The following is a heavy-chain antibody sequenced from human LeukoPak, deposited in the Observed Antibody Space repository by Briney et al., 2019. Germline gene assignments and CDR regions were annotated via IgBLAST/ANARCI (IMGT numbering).Heavy chain of an antibody. CDR2: IKQDGSEK. D-gene: IGHD3-10*01. CDR1: GFTFSSYW. V-gene: IGHV3-7*01. CDR3: VRDYYRSLDY. Sequence: GGSLRLSCAASGFTFSSYWMSWVRQAPGKGLEWVANIKQDGSEKYYVDSVKGRFTISRDNAKNSVYLQMNSLRVEDTAVYYCVRDYYRSLDYWGQGPLVTVSS. J-gene: IGHJ4*02.